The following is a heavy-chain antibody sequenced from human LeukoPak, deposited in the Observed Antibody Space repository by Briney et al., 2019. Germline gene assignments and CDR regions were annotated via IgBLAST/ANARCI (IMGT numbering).Heavy chain of an antibody. V-gene: IGHV3-33*01. CDR3: ATLVGATKIEH. D-gene: IGHD1-26*01. J-gene: IGHJ4*02. CDR2: IWYDGSNK. Sequence: PGRSLRLSCAASGFTFSSYGMHWVRQAPGKGLEWVAVIWYDGSNKYYADSVKGRFTISRDNSKHTLYLQMNSLRAEDTAVYYCATLVGATKIEHWGQGTLVTVSS. CDR1: GFTFSSYG.